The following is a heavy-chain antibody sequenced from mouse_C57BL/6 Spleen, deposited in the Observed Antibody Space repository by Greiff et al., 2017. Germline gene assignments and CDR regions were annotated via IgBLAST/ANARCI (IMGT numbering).Heavy chain of an antibody. CDR3: TRWPFYDYDVRYFDY. J-gene: IGHJ2*01. Sequence: VQLQQSGAELVRPGASVTLSCKASGYTFTDYEMHWVKQTPVHGLEWIGAIDPETGGTAYNQKFKGKAILTADKSSSTAYMELRSLTSEDSAVYYWTRWPFYDYDVRYFDYWGQGTTLTVSS. CDR1: GYTFTDYE. CDR2: IDPETGGT. D-gene: IGHD2-4*01. V-gene: IGHV1-15*01.